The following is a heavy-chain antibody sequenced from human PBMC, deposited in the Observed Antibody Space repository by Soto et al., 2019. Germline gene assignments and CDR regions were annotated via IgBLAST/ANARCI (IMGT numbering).Heavy chain of an antibody. J-gene: IGHJ4*02. CDR2: ISSSSDFI. V-gene: IGHV3-21*01. CDR1: GFSFSNYA. Sequence: PGGSLRLSCAASGFSFSNYAMNWVRQAPGKGLEWVSSISSSSDFIYYADSMKGRFTISRDNAKNSLYLQMNSLRAEDTAVYYCARLGYSSAYVDFWGQGTLVTVYS. CDR3: ARLGYSSAYVDF. D-gene: IGHD6-25*01.